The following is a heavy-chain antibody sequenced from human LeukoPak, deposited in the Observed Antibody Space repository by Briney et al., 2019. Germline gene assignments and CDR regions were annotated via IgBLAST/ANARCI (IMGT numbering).Heavy chain of an antibody. CDR2: MSSTDGTT. CDR3: AKRGVRGSYYFDH. CDR1: GFTFSNYA. Sequence: PGGSLRLSCAASGFTFSNYAMTWVRQAPGKGLEWVSTMSSTDGTTFYADSVKGRFTISRDNSKIILYLQMNNLRAEDTAVYHCAKRGVRGSYYFDHWGQGTLVTVSS. V-gene: IGHV3-23*01. D-gene: IGHD3-10*01. J-gene: IGHJ4*02.